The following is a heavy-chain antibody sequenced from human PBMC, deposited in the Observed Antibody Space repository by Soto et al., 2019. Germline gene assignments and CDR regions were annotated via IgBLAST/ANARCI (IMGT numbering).Heavy chain of an antibody. CDR3: AHHQRTAARQLGYFDY. J-gene: IGHJ4*02. CDR1: GFSFSSYA. D-gene: IGHD6-6*01. CDR2: VGGSGTST. Sequence: EVQLLESGGCLVQPGGSLRLSCAASGFSFSSYAMSWVRQAPGKGLEWVSGVGGSGTSTYYADSVKGRFTVSRDNSKSTLYLEMNSLRADDTAVYYCAHHQRTAARQLGYFDYWGQGALVTVSS. V-gene: IGHV3-23*01.